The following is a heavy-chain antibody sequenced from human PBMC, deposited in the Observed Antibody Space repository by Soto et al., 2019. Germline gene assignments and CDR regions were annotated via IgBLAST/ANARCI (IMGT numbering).Heavy chain of an antibody. V-gene: IGHV4-59*01. Sequence: LSLTCSVSGVSISSYFWSWIRQPPGRGLEWIGYTYHRGSTNYSPSLKSRVAISLDTSENQFSLKVSSVTAADTAVYYCARIGGYHGPLDYWGQGTPVTVSS. CDR2: TYHRGST. CDR1: GVSISSYF. J-gene: IGHJ4*02. D-gene: IGHD3-16*02. CDR3: ARIGGYHGPLDY.